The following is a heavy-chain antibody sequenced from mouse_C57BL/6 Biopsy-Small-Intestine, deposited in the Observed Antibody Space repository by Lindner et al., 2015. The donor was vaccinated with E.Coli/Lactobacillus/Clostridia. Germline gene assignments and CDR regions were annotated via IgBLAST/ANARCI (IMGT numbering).Heavy chain of an antibody. J-gene: IGHJ1*03. CDR1: GYSITSDY. CDR2: ISYSGST. V-gene: IGHV3-8*01. D-gene: IGHD1-1*01. CDR3: ARYSRYGSSPLYWYFDV. Sequence: VQLQESGPGLAKPSQTLSLTCSVTGYSITSDYWSWIRKFPGNKLEYMGYISYSGSTYYNPSLKSRISITRDTSKNQYYLQLNSVTTEDTATYYCARYSRYGSSPLYWYFDVWGTGTTVTVSS.